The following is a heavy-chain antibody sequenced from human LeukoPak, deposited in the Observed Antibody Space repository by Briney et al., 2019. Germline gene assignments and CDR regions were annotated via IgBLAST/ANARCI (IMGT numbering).Heavy chain of an antibody. D-gene: IGHD3-3*01. CDR3: TTGFFGVVNDAFDI. CDR2: TYSKTDGGTT. CDR1: GFTFSNAW. J-gene: IGHJ3*02. Sequence: GGSLRLSCAASGFTFSNAWMSWVRQAPGKGLEWVGRTYSKTDGGTTDYAAPVKGRFTISRDDSKNTLYLQMNSLKTEDTAVYYYTTGFFGVVNDAFDIWGQGTMVTVSS. V-gene: IGHV3-15*01.